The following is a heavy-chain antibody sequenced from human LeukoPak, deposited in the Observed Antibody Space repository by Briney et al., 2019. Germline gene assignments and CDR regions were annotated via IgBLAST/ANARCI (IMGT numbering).Heavy chain of an antibody. CDR3: WREDYGDYGAFDY. D-gene: IGHD4-17*01. CDR2: IYTSGST. V-gene: IGHV4-4*07. Sequence: SESLSLTSTVSRGSPIMFLWSCIREPAGRGVGWRGRIYTSGSTNYNPSLKSRVTMSVDTSKNQFSLQLISVTGADAAVYYCWREDYGDYGAFDYWGQGTLVTVSS. CDR1: RGSPIMFL. J-gene: IGHJ4*02.